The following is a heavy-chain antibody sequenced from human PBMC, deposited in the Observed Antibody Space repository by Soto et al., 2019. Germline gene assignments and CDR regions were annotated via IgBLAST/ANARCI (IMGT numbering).Heavy chain of an antibody. J-gene: IGHJ3*02. V-gene: IGHV4-59*01. CDR2: IYYSGST. D-gene: IGHD6-13*01. Sequence: SETLSLTCTVSGGSISSYYWSWIRQPPGKGLEWIGYIYYSGSTNSNPSLKSRVTISVDTSKNQFSLRLSSVTAADTAVYYCAREARLGAAAGTHAFDIWGQGTMVTVS. CDR1: GGSISSYY. CDR3: AREARLGAAAGTHAFDI.